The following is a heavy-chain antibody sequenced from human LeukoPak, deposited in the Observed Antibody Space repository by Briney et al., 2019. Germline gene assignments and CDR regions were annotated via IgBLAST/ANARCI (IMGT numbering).Heavy chain of an antibody. CDR3: ARPYCSGGSCRGGMDV. V-gene: IGHV3-33*01. CDR1: GFTFSSYG. Sequence: GRSLRLSCAASGFTFSSYGMHWVRQAPGKGLEWVAVIWYDGSNKYYADSVKGRFTISRDNSKNTLYLQMNSLRAEDTAVYYCARPYCSGGSCRGGMDVWGKGTTVTVSS. D-gene: IGHD2-15*01. CDR2: IWYDGSNK. J-gene: IGHJ6*04.